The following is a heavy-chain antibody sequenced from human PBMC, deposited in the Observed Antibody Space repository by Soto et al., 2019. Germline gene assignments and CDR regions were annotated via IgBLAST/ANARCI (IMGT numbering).Heavy chain of an antibody. CDR1: GYTLTELS. Sequence: ASVQVSCQVSGYTLTELSMHWVRQAPGQGLEWMGGFDPEDGETIYAQKFQGRVTMTEDTSTDTVYMELSSLRSEDTAVYYCATTWGIAVARDAFDIWGQGTMVTVSS. CDR2: FDPEDGET. V-gene: IGHV1-24*01. J-gene: IGHJ3*02. D-gene: IGHD6-19*01. CDR3: ATTWGIAVARDAFDI.